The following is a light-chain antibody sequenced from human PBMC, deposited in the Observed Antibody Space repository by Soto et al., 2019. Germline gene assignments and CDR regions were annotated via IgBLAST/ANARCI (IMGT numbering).Light chain of an antibody. J-gene: IGLJ1*01. CDR3: CSFTSSNTHV. CDR1: SSNIGSHT. Sequence: QSVLTQPPSASGTPGQRITISCSGSSSNIGSHTVNWHQQVPGTAPKLLIYSNNERPSGVPDRFSGSKSGNTASLTISGLQAEDEADYYCCSFTSSNTHVFGTGTKLTVL. CDR2: SNN. V-gene: IGLV1-44*01.